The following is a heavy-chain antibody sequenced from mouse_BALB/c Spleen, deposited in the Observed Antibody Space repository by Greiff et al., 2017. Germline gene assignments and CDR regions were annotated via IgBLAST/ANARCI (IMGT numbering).Heavy chain of an antibody. CDR3: ARETSRGWFAY. V-gene: IGHV1-7*01. Sequence: QVQLKESGAELAKPGASVKMSCKASGYTFTSYWMHWVKQRPGQGLEWIGYINPSTGYTEYNQKFKDKATLTADKSSSTAYMQLSSLTSEDSAVYYCARETSRGWFAYWGQGTLVTVSA. J-gene: IGHJ3*01. CDR2: INPSTGYT. CDR1: GYTFTSYW.